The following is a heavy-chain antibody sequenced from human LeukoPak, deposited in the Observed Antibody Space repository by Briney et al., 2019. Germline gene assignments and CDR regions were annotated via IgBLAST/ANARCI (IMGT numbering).Heavy chain of an antibody. CDR2: IYYSGSTNYNP. J-gene: IGHJ5*02. V-gene: IGHV4-59*01. Sequence: SETLSLTCTVSGGSISSYYWSWIRQPPGKGLEWIGYIYYSGSTNYNPNYNPSLWGRVTISLDPSKNQFSLKLRSVTAADTAVYYCARQGGSGYDNNWFDPWGQGTLVTVSS. CDR3: ARQGGSGYDNNWFDP. CDR1: GGSISSYY. D-gene: IGHD3-22*01.